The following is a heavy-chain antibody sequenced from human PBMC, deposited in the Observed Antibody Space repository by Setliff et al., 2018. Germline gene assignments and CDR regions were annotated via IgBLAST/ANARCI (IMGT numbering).Heavy chain of an antibody. Sequence: PSETLSLTCSVSGYSISSGYYWGWIRQPPGKGLEWIGSIYYSGSTYYNPSLKSRVTISVDTSKNQFSLKLSSVTAADMAVYYCARGALEYQLRPFDYWGQGTLVTVSS. CDR3: ARGALEYQLRPFDY. D-gene: IGHD2-2*01. CDR2: IYYSGST. J-gene: IGHJ4*02. V-gene: IGHV4-38-2*02. CDR1: GYSISSGYY.